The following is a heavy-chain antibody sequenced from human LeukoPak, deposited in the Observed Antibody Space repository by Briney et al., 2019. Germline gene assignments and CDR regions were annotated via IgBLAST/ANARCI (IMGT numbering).Heavy chain of an antibody. V-gene: IGHV4-59*12. D-gene: IGHD1-1*01. Sequence: SETLSLTCTVSGGSISSYYWSWIRQPPGKGLEWIGYIYYSGSTYYNPSLKSRVTISVDRSKNQFSLKLSSVTAADTAVYYCARGRNDDFDYWGQGTLVTVSS. CDR3: ARGRNDDFDY. CDR1: GGSISSYY. CDR2: IYYSGST. J-gene: IGHJ4*02.